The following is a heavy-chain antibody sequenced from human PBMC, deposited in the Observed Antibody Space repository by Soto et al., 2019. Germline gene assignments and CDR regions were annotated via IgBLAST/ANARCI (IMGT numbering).Heavy chain of an antibody. CDR2: INHSGST. J-gene: IGHJ2*01. CDR1: GGSFSGYY. V-gene: IGHV4-34*01. CDR3: ARGGYMVRGAGYFDL. Sequence: QVQLQQWGAGLLKPSETLSLTCAVYGGSFSGYYWSWIRQPPGKGLEWIGEINHSGSTNYNPSLKCRVTISVDTSKNQFSLKLSSVTAADTAVYYCARGGYMVRGAGYFDLWGRGTLVTVSS. D-gene: IGHD3-10*01.